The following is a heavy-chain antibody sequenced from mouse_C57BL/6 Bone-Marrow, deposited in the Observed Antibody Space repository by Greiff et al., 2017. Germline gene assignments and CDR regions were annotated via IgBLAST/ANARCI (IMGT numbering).Heavy chain of an antibody. CDR3: AGDDDGTGYFDV. V-gene: IGHV1-61*01. CDR1: GYTFTSYW. J-gene: IGHJ1*03. Sequence: QVQLQQPGAELVRPGSSVKLSCKASGYTFTSYWMDWVKQRPGQGLEWIGNIYPSDSETNYNQKFKDKATLTVDKSSSTAYLQLSSLTAEDSAVYYCAGDDDGTGYFDVWGTGTTGTVSS. CDR2: IYPSDSET. D-gene: IGHD2-4*01.